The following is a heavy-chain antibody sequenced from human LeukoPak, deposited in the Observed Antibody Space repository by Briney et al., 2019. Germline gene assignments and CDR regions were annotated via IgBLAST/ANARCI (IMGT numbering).Heavy chain of an antibody. V-gene: IGHV1-18*01. J-gene: IGHJ3*02. CDR1: GYTFTSYG. D-gene: IGHD3-22*01. Sequence: GASVKVSCKASGYTFTSYGISWVRQAPGQGLEWMGWISAYNGNTNYAQKLQGRVTMTTDTSTSTSYMELRSLRSDDTAVYYCARDHENYYYDSSGYYYDAFDIRGQGTMVTVSS. CDR3: ARDHENYYYDSSGYYYDAFDI. CDR2: ISAYNGNT.